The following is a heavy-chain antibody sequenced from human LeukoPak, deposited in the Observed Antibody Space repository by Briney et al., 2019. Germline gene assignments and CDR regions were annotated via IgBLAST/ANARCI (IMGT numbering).Heavy chain of an antibody. CDR1: GFTFSSYG. J-gene: IGHJ6*04. V-gene: IGHV3-30*18. Sequence: GRSLRLSCAASGFTFSSYGMHWVRQAPGKGLEWVVVISYDGSNKYYADSVKGRFTISRDNSKNTLYLQMNSLRAEDTAVYYCAKDRDSSGWYEDYYYYGMDVWGKGTTVTVSS. CDR3: AKDRDSSGWYEDYYYYGMDV. CDR2: ISYDGSNK. D-gene: IGHD6-19*01.